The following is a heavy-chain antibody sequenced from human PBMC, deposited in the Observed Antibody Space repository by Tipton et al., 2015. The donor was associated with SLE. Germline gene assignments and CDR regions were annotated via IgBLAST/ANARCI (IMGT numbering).Heavy chain of an antibody. CDR3: AKNERVASLAEVLDI. J-gene: IGHJ3*02. D-gene: IGHD5-12*01. CDR1: GYTFTRLT. Sequence: QVQLVQSGSELKKPGASVKVSCKASGYTFTRLTIHWVRQAPGQGLEWMGCINTNNGSPTYAQGFTGRFVFSVDTSVSTTYLQIGSLKAEDTAMYYCAKNERVASLAEVLDIWGRGTMVSVSS. CDR2: INTNNGSP. V-gene: IGHV7-4-1*01.